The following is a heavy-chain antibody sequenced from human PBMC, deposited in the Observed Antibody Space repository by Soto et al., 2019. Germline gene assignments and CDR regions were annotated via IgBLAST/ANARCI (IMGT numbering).Heavy chain of an antibody. CDR1: GYTFTSYY. D-gene: IGHD6-6*01. V-gene: IGHV1-46*01. CDR3: ARPEAARRGGNSYYYYGMDV. CDR2: INPSGGST. J-gene: IGHJ6*02. Sequence: ASVKVSCKASGYTFTSYYMHWVRQAPGQGLEWMGIINPSGGSTSYAQKFQGRVTMTRDTSTSTVYMELSSLRSEDTAVYYCARPEAARRGGNSYYYYGMDVWGQGTTVTVS.